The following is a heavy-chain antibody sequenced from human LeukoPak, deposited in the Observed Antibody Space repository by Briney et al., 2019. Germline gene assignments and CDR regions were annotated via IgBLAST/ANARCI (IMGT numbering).Heavy chain of an antibody. Sequence: PGGSLRLSCAASGFTFNSYAMSWVRQAPGKGLEWVSAISGSGGTTYYADSVKGRFTISRDNSKNTLYLEMNSLRAEDTAVYYCAKGSSGYSSDWFEDYWGQGTLVTVSS. J-gene: IGHJ4*02. D-gene: IGHD6-19*01. CDR1: GFTFNSYA. CDR3: AKGSSGYSSDWFEDY. V-gene: IGHV3-23*01. CDR2: ISGSGGTT.